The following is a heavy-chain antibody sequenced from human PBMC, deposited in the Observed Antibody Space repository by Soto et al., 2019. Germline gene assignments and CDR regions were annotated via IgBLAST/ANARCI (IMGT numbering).Heavy chain of an antibody. CDR3: ARDRYGDYVVDY. CDR1: GFTFSSYS. D-gene: IGHD4-17*01. CDR2: ISSSSSYI. J-gene: IGHJ4*02. V-gene: IGHV3-21*01. Sequence: GGSLRLSCAASGFTFSSYSMNWVRQAPGKGLEWVSSISSSSSYIYYADSVKGRFTISRDNARNSVYLQMNSLRAEDTAVYYCARDRYGDYVVDYWGQGTLVTVSS.